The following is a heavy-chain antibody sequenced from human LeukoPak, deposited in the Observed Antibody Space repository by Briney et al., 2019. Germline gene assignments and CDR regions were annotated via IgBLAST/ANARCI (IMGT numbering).Heavy chain of an antibody. CDR3: ARDRWWSNYYYGMDV. CDR1: RGTFSSYA. CDR2: IIPIFGTA. D-gene: IGHD2-15*01. V-gene: IGHV1-69*06. J-gene: IGHJ6*02. Sequence: ASVKVSCKASRGTFSSYAISWVRQAPGHGLEWMGGIIPIFGTANYAQKFQGRVTITADKSTSTAYMELSSLRSEDTAVYYCARDRWWSNYYYGMDVWGQGTTVTVSS.